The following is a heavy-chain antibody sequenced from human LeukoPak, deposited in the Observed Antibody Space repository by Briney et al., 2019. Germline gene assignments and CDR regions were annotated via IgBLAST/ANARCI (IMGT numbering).Heavy chain of an antibody. Sequence: HPGGSLRLSCVASRFIFSNYAMSWVRQAPGKGLEWLSTITESGDNTYQADSVKGRFTISRDNSKNTLYLQMNSLRADDTAMYYCASMTTVTLDDAFDLWGQGTMVTVSS. CDR2: ITESGDNT. CDR3: ASMTTVTLDDAFDL. D-gene: IGHD4-17*01. CDR1: RFIFSNYA. J-gene: IGHJ3*01. V-gene: IGHV3-23*01.